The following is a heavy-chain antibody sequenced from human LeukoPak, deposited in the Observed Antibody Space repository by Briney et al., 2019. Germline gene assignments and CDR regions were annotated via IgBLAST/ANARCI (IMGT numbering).Heavy chain of an antibody. CDR3: ARVARILYYYYGMDV. Sequence: SETLSLTCTVSGGSISSSSYYWGWIRQPPGKGLEWIGSIYYSGSTYYNPSLKSRVTISVDTSKNQFSLKLSSVTAADTAVYYCARVARILYYYYGMDVWGQGTTVTVSS. J-gene: IGHJ6*02. CDR2: IYYSGST. V-gene: IGHV4-39*01. CDR1: GGSISSSSYY.